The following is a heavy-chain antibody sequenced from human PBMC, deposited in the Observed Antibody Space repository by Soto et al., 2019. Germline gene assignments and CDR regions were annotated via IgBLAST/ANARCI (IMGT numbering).Heavy chain of an antibody. J-gene: IGHJ4*02. Sequence: PSETLSLTCTVSGGSISSGGYYWSWIRQHPGKGLEWIGYIYYSGSTYYNPSLKSRVTISVDTSKNQFSLKLSSVTAADTAVYYCARDAREYYYDSSGYYPFNYFDYWGQGTLVTV. CDR2: IYYSGST. V-gene: IGHV4-31*03. CDR3: ARDAREYYYDSSGYYPFNYFDY. CDR1: GGSISSGGYY. D-gene: IGHD3-22*01.